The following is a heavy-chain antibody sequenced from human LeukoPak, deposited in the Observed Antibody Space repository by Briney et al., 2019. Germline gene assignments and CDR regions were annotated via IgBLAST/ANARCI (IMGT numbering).Heavy chain of an antibody. V-gene: IGHV3-30*02. CDR1: GFTFSSYA. Sequence: GGSLRLSCAASGFTFSSYAMHWVRQAPGKGLEWVAIIWYDGSNKYYADSVKGRFTISRDNSKSTLYLQMNSLRAEDTAVYYCAKGGYSSSWFGDSWGRGTLVTVSS. CDR2: IWYDGSNK. J-gene: IGHJ5*01. CDR3: AKGGYSSSWFGDS. D-gene: IGHD6-13*01.